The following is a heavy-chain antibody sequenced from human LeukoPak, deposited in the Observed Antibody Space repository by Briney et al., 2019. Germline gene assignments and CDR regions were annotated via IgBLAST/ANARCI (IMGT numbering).Heavy chain of an antibody. Sequence: TSETLSLTCVVYGGSFSGYYWSWIRQPPGKGLEWIGEINHSGSTNYNPSLKSRVTISVDTSKNQFSLKLSSVTAADTAVYYCARGFNWFDPWGQGTLVTVSS. CDR1: GGSFSGYY. CDR3: ARGFNWFDP. V-gene: IGHV4-34*01. J-gene: IGHJ5*02. CDR2: INHSGST.